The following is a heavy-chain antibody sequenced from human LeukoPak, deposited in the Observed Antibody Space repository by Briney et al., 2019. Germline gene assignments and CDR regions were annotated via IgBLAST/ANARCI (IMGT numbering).Heavy chain of an antibody. CDR3: ARDALVYGDYPSLYYFDY. CDR2: INSDGSST. Sequence: PGGSLRLSCAASGFTFSSYWMHWVRQAPGKGLVWVSRINSDGSSTSYADSVKGRFTISRDNAKNTLYLQMNSLRAEDTAVYYCARDALVYGDYPSLYYFDYWGQGTLVTVSS. V-gene: IGHV3-74*01. CDR1: GFTFSSYW. D-gene: IGHD4-17*01. J-gene: IGHJ4*02.